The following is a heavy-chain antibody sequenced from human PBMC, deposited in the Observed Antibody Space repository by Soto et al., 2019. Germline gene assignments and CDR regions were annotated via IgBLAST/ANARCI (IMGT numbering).Heavy chain of an antibody. V-gene: IGHV4-59*12. CDR1: GGTITYYY. CDR2: IFDGGSA. J-gene: IGHJ5*02. D-gene: IGHD6-6*01. Sequence: SETLSLTCTVSGGTITYYYWSWIRQAPGKGLEWLGYIFDGGSANYNPSLKSRVSFSLDKSQNQLSLKLTSVTGADTAVYYCARSRQLVLRVYRGGSKYNWFDPWGQGTLVTVSS. CDR3: ARSRQLVLRVYRGGSKYNWFDP.